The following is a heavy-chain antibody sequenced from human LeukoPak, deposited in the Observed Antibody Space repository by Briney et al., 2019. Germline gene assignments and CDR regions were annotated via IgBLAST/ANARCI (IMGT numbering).Heavy chain of an antibody. CDR3: ARPQMMIDDYFDY. V-gene: IGHV3-33*01. Sequence: GRSLRLSCAASGFTFSSYGMHWVRQAPGKGLEWVAVIWYDGSNKYYADSVKGRFTISRDNSKNTLYLQMNSLRAEDTAVYYCARPQMMIDDYFDYWGQGTLVTVSS. CDR1: GFTFSSYG. J-gene: IGHJ4*02. CDR2: IWYDGSNK. D-gene: IGHD3-16*01.